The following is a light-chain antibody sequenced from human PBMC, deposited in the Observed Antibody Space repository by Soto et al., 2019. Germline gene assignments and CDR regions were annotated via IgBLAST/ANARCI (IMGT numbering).Light chain of an antibody. V-gene: IGKV1-6*01. J-gene: IGKJ3*01. CDR2: AAS. CDR1: QGIRVD. CDR3: LQDYNYPFT. Sequence: ALQMTQSPSSLSASVGDTVTITCRASQGIRVDLGWYQQKPGKAPKLLIYAASTLQSGVPSRFSGSGSGTDFTLTISSLQPEDFATYYCLQDYNYPFTFGPGTKVDVK.